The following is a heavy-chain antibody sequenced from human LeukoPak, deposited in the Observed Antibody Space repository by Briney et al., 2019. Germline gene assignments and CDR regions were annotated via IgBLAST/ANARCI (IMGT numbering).Heavy chain of an antibody. CDR2: ISAYDGNA. J-gene: IGHJ4*02. D-gene: IGHD2-15*01. CDR1: GYTFTNYG. CDR3: ARDCRSCSDNMYYFDY. Sequence: GASVTVSCKASGYTFTNYGISWVRQAPGQGLEWMAWISAYDGNANYAQKLQGRVTMTTDTSTSTAYMELRSLRSDDTAMYYCARDCRSCSDNMYYFDYWGQETLVTVSS. V-gene: IGHV1-18*01.